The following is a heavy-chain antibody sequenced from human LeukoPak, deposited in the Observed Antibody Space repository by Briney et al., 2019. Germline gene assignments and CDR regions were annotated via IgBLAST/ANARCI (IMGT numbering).Heavy chain of an antibody. J-gene: IGHJ3*02. V-gene: IGHV3-7*03. CDR3: ARDAHYAFDM. CDR1: GFTFSSYW. CDR2: VMQDGSQK. Sequence: GGSLRLSCAASGFTFSSYWMSWVRQAPGKGLEWVANVMQDGSQKYYVDSVRGRFTISRDNAKNSLYLQMNSLRAEDTAVYYCARDAHYAFDMWGQGTMVTVSS.